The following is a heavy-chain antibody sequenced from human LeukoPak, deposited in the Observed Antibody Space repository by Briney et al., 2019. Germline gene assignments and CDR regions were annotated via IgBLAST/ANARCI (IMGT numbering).Heavy chain of an antibody. D-gene: IGHD3-10*01. V-gene: IGHV3-74*01. CDR1: GFDVSRYW. J-gene: IGHJ4*02. CDR2: ISSDGNSI. CDR3: ASASSATYYWALHY. Sequence: GGSLRLSCAASGFDVSRYWMNWVRQVPGKGLVWVARISSDGNSISYADSAKGRFSISRDNSKNTMYLKMNSLRAEDTAVYYCASASSATYYWALHYWGQGTLVTVSS.